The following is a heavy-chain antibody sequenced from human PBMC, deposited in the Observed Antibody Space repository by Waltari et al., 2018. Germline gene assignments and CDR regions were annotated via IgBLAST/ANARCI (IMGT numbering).Heavy chain of an antibody. Sequence: QVQLQESGPGLVKPSETLSLTCTVSDDSINTYYRSWIRQPAGKGLEWLGRIHSSGSTNPNPSLKSRVNMSIDTPNYQFSLKLSSVTAADAAVYYCARDTYSNYLYYFDSWGQGTLVTVSS. V-gene: IGHV4-4*07. CDR1: DDSINTYY. J-gene: IGHJ4*02. CDR2: IHSSGST. CDR3: ARDTYSNYLYYFDS. D-gene: IGHD4-4*01.